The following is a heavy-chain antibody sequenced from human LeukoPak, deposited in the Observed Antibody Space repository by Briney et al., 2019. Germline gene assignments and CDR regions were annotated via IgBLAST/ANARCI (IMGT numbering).Heavy chain of an antibody. CDR3: TTRGTITVAFDI. CDR1: GFTFSNAW. Sequence: GGSLRLSCAASGFTFSNAWMSWFRQAPGKGLEWVGRIKSKTDGGTTDYAAPVKGRFTISRDDSKNTLYLQMNSLKTEDTAVYYCTTRGTITVAFDIWGQGTMVTVSS. CDR2: IKSKTDGGTT. V-gene: IGHV3-15*01. J-gene: IGHJ3*02. D-gene: IGHD1-14*01.